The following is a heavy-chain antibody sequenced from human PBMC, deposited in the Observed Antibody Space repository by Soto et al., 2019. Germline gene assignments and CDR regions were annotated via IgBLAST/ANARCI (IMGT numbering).Heavy chain of an antibody. Sequence: GGSLRLSCAASGFTFSSYGMHWVRQAPGKGLEWVAVIWYDGSNKYYADSVKGRFTISRDNSKNTLYLQMNSLRAEDTAVYYCARVGQTSITIFGVVINPDYYYYMDVWGKGTTVTVSS. CDR2: IWYDGSNK. CDR3: ARVGQTSITIFGVVINPDYYYYMDV. D-gene: IGHD3-3*01. J-gene: IGHJ6*03. CDR1: GFTFSSYG. V-gene: IGHV3-33*01.